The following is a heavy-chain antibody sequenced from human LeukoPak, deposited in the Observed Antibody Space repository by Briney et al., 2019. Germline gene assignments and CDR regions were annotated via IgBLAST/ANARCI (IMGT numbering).Heavy chain of an antibody. D-gene: IGHD6-19*01. CDR1: GFTFSSYSMN. V-gene: IGHV4-59*05. CDR3: ARFTAVAGNCDY. J-gene: IGHJ4*02. Sequence: GSLRLSCAASGFTFSSYSMNWVRQAPGKGLEWIGSIYYSGSTYYHPSLKSRVTISVDTSKNQFSLKLSSVTAADTAVYYCARFTAVAGNCDYWGQGTLVTVSS. CDR2: IYYSGST.